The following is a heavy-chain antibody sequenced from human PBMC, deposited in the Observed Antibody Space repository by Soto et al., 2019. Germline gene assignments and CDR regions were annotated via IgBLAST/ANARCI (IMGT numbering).Heavy chain of an antibody. V-gene: IGHV1-46*01. CDR1: GYTFTSYY. CDR3: ASLELPWYSSSWYGYGMDV. CDR2: INPSGGST. D-gene: IGHD6-13*01. Sequence: ASVKVSCKASGYTFTSYYMHWVRQAPGQGLEWMGIINPSGGSTSYAQKFQGRVTMTRDTSTSTVYMELSSLRSEDTAVYYCASLELPWYSSSWYGYGMDVWSQGTTVTVSS. J-gene: IGHJ6*02.